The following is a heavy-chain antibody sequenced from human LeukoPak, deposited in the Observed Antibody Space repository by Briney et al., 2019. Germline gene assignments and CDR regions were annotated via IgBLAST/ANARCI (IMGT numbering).Heavy chain of an antibody. V-gene: IGHV4-38-2*02. D-gene: IGHD4-17*01. Sequence: SETLSLTCTVSGYSISSDYYWGWIRQPPGKGLEWIGSIYHNGSTNYNLSLKSRVTISLDTSKNQFSLKLSSVTAADTAVYYCATNDYGDYVNAFDIWGQGTMVTVSS. CDR1: GYSISSDYY. CDR3: ATNDYGDYVNAFDI. J-gene: IGHJ3*02. CDR2: IYHNGST.